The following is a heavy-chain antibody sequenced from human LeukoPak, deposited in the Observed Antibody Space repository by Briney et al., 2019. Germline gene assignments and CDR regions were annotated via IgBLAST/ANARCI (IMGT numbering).Heavy chain of an antibody. J-gene: IGHJ4*02. CDR3: ARAVRFLEWSPIDY. V-gene: IGHV3-30-3*01. Sequence: GGSLRLSCAASGFTLSSYAMHWVRQAPGKGLEWVAVISYDGSNKYYADSVKGRFTISRDNSKNTLYLQMNSLRAEDTAVYYCARAVRFLEWSPIDYWGQGTLVTVSS. CDR1: GFTLSSYA. D-gene: IGHD3-3*01. CDR2: ISYDGSNK.